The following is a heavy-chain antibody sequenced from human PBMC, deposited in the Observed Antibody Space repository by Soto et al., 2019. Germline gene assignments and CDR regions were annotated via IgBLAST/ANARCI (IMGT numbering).Heavy chain of an antibody. CDR2: INHSGST. CDR1: GGSFSGYY. Sequence: SETLSLTCAVYGGSFSGYYWSWIRQPPGKGLEWIGEINHSGSTNYNPSLKSRVTISVDTSKNQFSLKLSSVTAAATAVYYCARGGYYDSSGYYNFDYWGQGTLVTVSS. CDR3: ARGGYYDSSGYYNFDY. D-gene: IGHD3-22*01. V-gene: IGHV4-34*01. J-gene: IGHJ4*02.